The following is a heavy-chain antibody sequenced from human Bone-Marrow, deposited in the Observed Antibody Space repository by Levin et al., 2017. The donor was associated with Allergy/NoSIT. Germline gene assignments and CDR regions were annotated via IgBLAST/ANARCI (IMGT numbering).Heavy chain of an antibody. CDR2: IYSGGST. J-gene: IGHJ3*02. CDR1: GFTVSSNY. Sequence: GASVKVSCAASGFTVSSNYMSWVRQAPGKGLEWVSVIYSGGSTYYADSVKGRFTISRDNSDNTLYLQMNSLRAEDTAVYYCARDHHVGYCSSTTCYAGAFDIWGQGTMVTVSS. CDR3: ARDHHVGYCSSTTCYAGAFDI. V-gene: IGHV3-66*01. D-gene: IGHD2-2*01.